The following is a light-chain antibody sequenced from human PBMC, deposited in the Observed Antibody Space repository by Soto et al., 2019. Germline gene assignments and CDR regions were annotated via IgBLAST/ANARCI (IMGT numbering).Light chain of an antibody. CDR2: NGS. Sequence: IVLTQSPATLSLSPGERATLSCGASHSVTSSYLAWYQQKPGLSPRLIIYNGSTRPTGIPDRFSGAGSGTDYTLTISRLEPEDFAVYSCQQYGRTFPLSFGGGTKVE. CDR3: QQYGRTFPLS. CDR1: HSVTSSY. V-gene: IGKV3D-20*01. J-gene: IGKJ4*01.